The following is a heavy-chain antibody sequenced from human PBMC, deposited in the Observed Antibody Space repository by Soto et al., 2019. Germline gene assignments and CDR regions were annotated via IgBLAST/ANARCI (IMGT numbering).Heavy chain of an antibody. CDR1: GFSFSGSA. J-gene: IGHJ4*02. CDR2: IRSKTSNYAT. V-gene: IGHV3-73*02. CDR3: TRHPY. Sequence: EVQLVESGGGLVQPGGSLKLSCTVSGFSFSGSARHWVRQASGKGLEWIGLIRSKTSNYATTYAASVKGRFTISRDDSKNTAYLQMNSMKTEDTAVYYCTRHPYWGQGTLVTVSS.